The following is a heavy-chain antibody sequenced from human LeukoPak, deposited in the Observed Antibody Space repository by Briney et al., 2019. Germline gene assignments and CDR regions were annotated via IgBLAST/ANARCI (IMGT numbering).Heavy chain of an antibody. V-gene: IGHV4-59*11. CDR2: IYYSGST. J-gene: IGHJ4*02. D-gene: IGHD6-6*01. Sequence: PSETLSLTCTVSGGSISSHYWSWIREPPGKGLEWIGYIYYSGSTNYNPSLKSRVTISVDTSKNQFSLKLSSVTAADTAVYYCARSTFEYSSSSAFGYWGQGTLVTVSS. CDR1: GGSISSHY. CDR3: ARSTFEYSSSSAFGY.